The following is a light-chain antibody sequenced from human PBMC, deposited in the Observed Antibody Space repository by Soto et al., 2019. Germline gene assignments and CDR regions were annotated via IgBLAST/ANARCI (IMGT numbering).Light chain of an antibody. V-gene: IGKV3-20*01. CDR2: GAS. Sequence: ETVMTQSPATLPVSPGERATLSCRASQNVRSNLAWYQQKPGQAPRLLIYGASNRATGIPDRFSGSGSGTDFTLTISRLEPEDFAVYYCQQYGSSGTFGQGTKVDIK. CDR3: QQYGSSGT. J-gene: IGKJ1*01. CDR1: QNVRSN.